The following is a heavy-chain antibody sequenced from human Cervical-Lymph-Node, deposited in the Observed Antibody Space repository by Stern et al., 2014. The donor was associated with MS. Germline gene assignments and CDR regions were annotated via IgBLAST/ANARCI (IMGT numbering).Heavy chain of an antibody. Sequence: VHLAESGGGVVQPGRSLRLSWAATGVNFSSYAMQWVRQAPGKGMEWVAVVSYDGSNAHYADPVKGRFTISRDNSKKTLLLQMNSLRPEDTADYYCARDLLWFGEFDWGAMDVWGHGTTVTVSS. CDR2: VSYDGSNA. J-gene: IGHJ6*02. CDR1: GVNFSSYA. CDR3: ARDLLWFGEFDWGAMDV. D-gene: IGHD3-10*01. V-gene: IGHV3-30-3*01.